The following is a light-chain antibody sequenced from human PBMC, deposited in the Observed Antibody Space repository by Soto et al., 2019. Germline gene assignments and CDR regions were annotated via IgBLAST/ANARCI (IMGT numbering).Light chain of an antibody. J-gene: IGLJ1*01. CDR2: DVS. CDR1: SSDVGGYKY. Sequence: QSALTQPRSVSGSPGRSVTISCTGTSSDVGGYKYVSWYQQHPGKAPKIMIYDVSERSSGVPDRFSGSKSGNTASLTISGLQAEDEADYYCCSYAGSYTYVFGTGTKVTVL. V-gene: IGLV2-11*01. CDR3: CSYAGSYTYV.